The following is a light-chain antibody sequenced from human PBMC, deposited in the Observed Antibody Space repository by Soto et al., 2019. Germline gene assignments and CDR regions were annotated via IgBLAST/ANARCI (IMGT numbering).Light chain of an antibody. CDR3: QRYGTSPLIP. CDR1: QSVSSRS. CDR2: GTS. J-gene: IGKJ5*01. V-gene: IGKV3-20*01. Sequence: TQWAGVVSWTPGEIATRTCRASQSVSSRSVAWYQQRPGQAPSLRIYGTSSRATGIPDRFSGSGSGTDFSLTISILEPAAFAVYLCQRYGTSPLIPFTQGTRLEIK.